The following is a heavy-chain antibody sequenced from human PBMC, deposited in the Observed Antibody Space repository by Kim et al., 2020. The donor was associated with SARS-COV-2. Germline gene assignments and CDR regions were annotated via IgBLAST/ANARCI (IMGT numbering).Heavy chain of an antibody. J-gene: IGHJ4*02. CDR3: AKAKPPGNYFDY. V-gene: IGHV3-23*01. Sequence: YYADSVKGRFTISRDNSKNTLYLQMNSLRAEDTAVYYCAKAKPPGNYFDYWGQGTLVTVSS.